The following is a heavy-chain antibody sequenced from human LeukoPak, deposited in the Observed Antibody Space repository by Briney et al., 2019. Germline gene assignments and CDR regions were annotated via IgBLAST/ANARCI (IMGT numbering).Heavy chain of an antibody. Sequence: GGSLRLSCVASGISFATYWMTWVRQAPGKGLEWVANIKQDGSDKYYVDSVKGRFTISRDNAKDSVYLQMNSLRAEDTAVYYCARDHNDAFDIWGQGTMVTVSS. J-gene: IGHJ3*02. CDR3: ARDHNDAFDI. CDR2: IKQDGSDK. CDR1: GISFATYW. V-gene: IGHV3-7*05.